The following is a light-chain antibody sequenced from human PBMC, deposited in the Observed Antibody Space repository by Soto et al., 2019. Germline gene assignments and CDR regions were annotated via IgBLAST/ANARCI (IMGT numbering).Light chain of an antibody. Sequence: QSVVTQPASVSVSLGQSGTISCTGTSRDGGGYKYVSWDQQHPGKAPKIMIYAVSNRPSGVSNRFSASKSGNTASLTISGLQAEDEADYYCSSYTSSSFYVFGTGPTVTVL. CDR3: SSYTSSSFYV. CDR2: AVS. CDR1: SRDGGGYKY. J-gene: IGLJ1*01. V-gene: IGLV2-14*01.